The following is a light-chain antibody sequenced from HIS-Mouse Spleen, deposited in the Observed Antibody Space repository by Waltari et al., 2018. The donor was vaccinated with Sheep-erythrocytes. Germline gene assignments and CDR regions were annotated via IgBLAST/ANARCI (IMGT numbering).Light chain of an antibody. CDR3: CSYAGSYNHV. CDR2: DVS. V-gene: IGLV2-11*01. J-gene: IGLJ1*01. Sequence: QSALTQPRSVSGSPGQSVTISCTGTSSDVGGSNYVPCYQQHPGKAPKLMIYDVSKRPSGVPDRFSGSKSGNTASLTISGLQAEDEADYYCCSYAGSYNHVFATGTKVTVL. CDR1: SSDVGGSNY.